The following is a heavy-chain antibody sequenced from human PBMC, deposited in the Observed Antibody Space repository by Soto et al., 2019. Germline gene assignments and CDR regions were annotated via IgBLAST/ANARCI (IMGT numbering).Heavy chain of an antibody. Sequence: QVQLQESGPGLVKPSQTLSLTCTVSGGSISSGGYYWSWIRQHPGKGLEWIGYIYYSGSTYYNPSLKSRVTISVDTSKNQFPLKLSSVTAADTAVYYCARMYDASGYNWFDPWGQGTLVTVSS. CDR2: IYYSGST. D-gene: IGHD3-22*01. V-gene: IGHV4-31*03. J-gene: IGHJ5*02. CDR3: ARMYDASGYNWFDP. CDR1: GGSISSGGYY.